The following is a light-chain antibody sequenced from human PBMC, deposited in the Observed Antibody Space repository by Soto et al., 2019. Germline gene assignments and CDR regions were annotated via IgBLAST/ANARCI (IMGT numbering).Light chain of an antibody. CDR2: EVS. CDR1: SSDVGSYNH. J-gene: IGLJ1*01. V-gene: IGLV2-23*02. Sequence: QPALTQPASVSGSPGQSITISCTGTSSDVGSYNHVSWYQQHPGKAPKLMIYEVSKRPSGISNRFSGSKSGNTASLTISGLQAEDEADYYCCSYAGSSTLYVFGTGTKVTV. CDR3: CSYAGSSTLYV.